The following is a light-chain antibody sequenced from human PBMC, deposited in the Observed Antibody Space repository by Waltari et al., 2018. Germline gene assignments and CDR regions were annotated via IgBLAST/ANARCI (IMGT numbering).Light chain of an antibody. V-gene: IGLV2-14*03. J-gene: IGLJ2*01. CDR3: SSYTSSRTS. Sequence: QSALTQPAVVTGSPGQPITISCTGSNRDIATYDYVSWYQQHPGKAPQLLIHGVTHRPSGVSDRFSGSKSGNTASLTISGLQPEDEAVYVCSSYTSSRTSFGEGTRLTVL. CDR2: GVT. CDR1: NRDIATYDY.